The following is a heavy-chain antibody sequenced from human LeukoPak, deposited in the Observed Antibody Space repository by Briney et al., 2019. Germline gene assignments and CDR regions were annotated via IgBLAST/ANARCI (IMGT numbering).Heavy chain of an antibody. J-gene: IGHJ4*02. D-gene: IGHD5-24*01. CDR3: ARDPGRDGYKIG. CDR1: GFTFNIYW. V-gene: IGHV3-53*01. CDR2: IYSGGST. Sequence: GGSLRLSCAASGFTFNIYWMSWVRQAPGKGLEWVSVIYSGGSTYYADSVKGRFTISRDNSKNTLYLQMNSLRAEDTAVYYCARDPGRDGYKIGWGQGTLVTVSS.